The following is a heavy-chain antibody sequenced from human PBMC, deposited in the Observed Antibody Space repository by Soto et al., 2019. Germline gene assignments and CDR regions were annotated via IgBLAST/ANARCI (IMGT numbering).Heavy chain of an antibody. Sequence: PSETLSLTCTVSGGSISSSSYYWGWIRQPPGKGLEWIGSIYYSGSTYYNPSLKSRVTISVDTSKNQFSLKLSSVTAADTAVYYCARRGLLWFRELSGGALFDPWGQGTLVTVSS. CDR3: ARRGLLWFRELSGGALFDP. J-gene: IGHJ5*02. CDR2: IYYSGST. CDR1: GGSISSSSYY. D-gene: IGHD3-10*01. V-gene: IGHV4-39*01.